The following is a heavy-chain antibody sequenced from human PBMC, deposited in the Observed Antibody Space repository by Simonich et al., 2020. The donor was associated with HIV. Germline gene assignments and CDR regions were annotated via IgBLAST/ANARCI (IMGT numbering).Heavy chain of an antibody. J-gene: IGHJ5*02. CDR3: ARHMCSAISCFEGYNWFDP. CDR1: GGSFINYY. CDR2: INQSGST. Sequence: QVQLQQWGAGLLKPSETLSLTCAVYGGSFINYYWSWIRQPPGKGLEWIGEINQSGSTTYNAALKIRVTISVDTSKNQFSLKLTSVTAADTAVYYCARHMCSAISCFEGYNWFDPWGQGNLVTVSS. V-gene: IGHV4-34*01. D-gene: IGHD2-2*01.